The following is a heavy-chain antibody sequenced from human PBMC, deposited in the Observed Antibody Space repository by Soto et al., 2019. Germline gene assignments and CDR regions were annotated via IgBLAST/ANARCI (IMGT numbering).Heavy chain of an antibody. CDR2: ISYDGSNK. Sequence: QVQLVESGGGVVQFGRSLRLSCAASGFTFSSYAMHWVRQAPGKGLEWVAVISYDGSNKYYADSVKGRFTISRDNPKNXXYLQMNSLRAEDTAVYYCARGSGGRSLYSYYGMDVWGQGTTVTVSS. D-gene: IGHD4-4*01. J-gene: IGHJ6*02. CDR3: ARGSGGRSLYSYYGMDV. V-gene: IGHV3-30-3*01. CDR1: GFTFSSYA.